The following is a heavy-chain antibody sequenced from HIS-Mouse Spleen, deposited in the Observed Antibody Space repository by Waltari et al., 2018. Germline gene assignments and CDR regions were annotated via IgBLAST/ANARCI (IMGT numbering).Heavy chain of an antibody. V-gene: IGHV3-30*18. D-gene: IGHD6-6*01. CDR2: ISYDGSNK. J-gene: IGHJ6*02. CDR3: AKGSKYSSSWGYYYGMDV. CDR1: GFTFSSYG. Sequence: QVQLVESGGGVVQPGRSLRLSCAASGFTFSSYGMHWVRQAPGKGLEWVAVISYDGSNKYYADSVKGRFTISRDNSKNTLYLQMNSLRAEDTAVYYCAKGSKYSSSWGYYYGMDVWGQGTTVTVSS.